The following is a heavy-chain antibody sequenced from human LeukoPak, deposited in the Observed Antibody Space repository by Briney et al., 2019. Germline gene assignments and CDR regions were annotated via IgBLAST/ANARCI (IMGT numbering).Heavy chain of an antibody. V-gene: IGHV1-69*13. CDR3: ARVVAARPPWDYYYYMDV. J-gene: IGHJ6*03. CDR2: GIPIFGTA. D-gene: IGHD6-6*01. CDR1: GGTFRRYA. Sequence: SSVPVPCEACGGTFRRYAIRWVRQAPGKGLEWMGGGIPIFGTANYAQKFQGRVTITADESTSTAYMELSSLRSEDTAVYYCARVVAARPPWDYYYYMDVWGKGTTVTVSS.